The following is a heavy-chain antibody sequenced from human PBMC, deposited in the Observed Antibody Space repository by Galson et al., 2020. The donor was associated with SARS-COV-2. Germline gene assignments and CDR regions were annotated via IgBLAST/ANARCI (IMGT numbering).Heavy chain of an antibody. J-gene: IGHJ4*02. CDR1: GFTFGSYW. V-gene: IGHV3-7*04. D-gene: IGHD6-19*01. CDR3: ARGPSGSGWSLYF. Sequence: PGGSLRLSCAASGFTFGSYWMTWVRQAPGKGLEWVANIKQDGSEKYYVDSVKGRFTISRDNAKNSLFLQMNSLRAEDTAVYYCARGPSGSGWSLYFWGQGTLVTVSS. CDR2: IKQDGSEK.